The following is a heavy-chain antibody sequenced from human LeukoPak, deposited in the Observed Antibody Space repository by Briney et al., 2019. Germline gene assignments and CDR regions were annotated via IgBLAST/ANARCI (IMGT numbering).Heavy chain of an antibody. CDR1: GFTFSSYW. Sequence: GGSLRLSCAASGFTFSSYWMSWVRQAPGKGLEWVANINGDGSELYYADSVKGRFTIYRDNAENSLYLQMNSLRVEDTALYFCARDNILPAAYYIDVWGKGTTVTVSS. CDR3: ARDNILPAAYYIDV. J-gene: IGHJ6*03. V-gene: IGHV3-7*01. CDR2: INGDGSEL. D-gene: IGHD2-2*01.